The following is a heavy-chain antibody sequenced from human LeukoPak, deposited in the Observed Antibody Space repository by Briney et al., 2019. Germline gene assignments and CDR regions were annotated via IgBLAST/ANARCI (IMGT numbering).Heavy chain of an antibody. J-gene: IGHJ5*02. CDR2: INHSGST. CDR1: GGSISSYY. Sequence: PSETLSLTCTVSGGSISSYYWSWIRQPPGKGLEWIGEINHSGSTNYNPSLKSRVTISVDTSKNQFSLKLSSVTAADTAVYYCARGLEDYGGNSGWFDPWGQGTLVTVSS. D-gene: IGHD4-23*01. V-gene: IGHV4-34*01. CDR3: ARGLEDYGGNSGWFDP.